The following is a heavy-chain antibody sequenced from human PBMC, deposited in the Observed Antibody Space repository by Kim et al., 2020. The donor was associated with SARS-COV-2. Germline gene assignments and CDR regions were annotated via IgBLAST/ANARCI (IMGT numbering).Heavy chain of an antibody. Sequence: GGSLRLSCAASGFTFSSYGMHWVRQAPGKGLEWVAVISYDGSNKYYADSVKGRFTISRDNSKNTLYLQMNSLRAEHTAVYYCAKGDDSSGTDAFDIWGQGTMVTVSS. CDR3: AKGDDSSGTDAFDI. D-gene: IGHD3-22*01. CDR1: GFTFSSYG. J-gene: IGHJ3*02. V-gene: IGHV3-30*18. CDR2: ISYDGSNK.